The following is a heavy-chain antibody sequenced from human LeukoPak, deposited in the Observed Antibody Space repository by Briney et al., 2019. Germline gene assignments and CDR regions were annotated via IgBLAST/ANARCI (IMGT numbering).Heavy chain of an antibody. V-gene: IGHV1-69*13. Sequence: SVKVSCKASGGTFSSYAISWVRQAPGQGLEWMGGIIPTFGTANYAQKFQGRVTITADESTSTAYMELSSLRSEDTAVYYCARDQDSFEGGYPASWGQGTLVTVSS. CDR2: IIPTFGTA. CDR1: GGTFSSYA. J-gene: IGHJ4*02. CDR3: ARDQDSFEGGYPAS. D-gene: IGHD3-22*01.